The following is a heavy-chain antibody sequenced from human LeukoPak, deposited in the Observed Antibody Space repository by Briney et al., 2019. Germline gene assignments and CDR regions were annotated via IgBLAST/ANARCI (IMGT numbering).Heavy chain of an antibody. CDR2: IYTSGST. CDR1: GGSISSGSYC. D-gene: IGHD3-9*01. Sequence: SQTLSLTCTVSGGSISSGSYCWSWIRQPAGKGLEWIGRIYTSGSTNYNPSLKSRVTISVDTSKNQFSLKLSSVTAADTAVYYCARGVHYDISTGYYTPYFDYWGQGTLVTISS. CDR3: ARGVHYDISTGYYTPYFDY. V-gene: IGHV4-61*02. J-gene: IGHJ4*02.